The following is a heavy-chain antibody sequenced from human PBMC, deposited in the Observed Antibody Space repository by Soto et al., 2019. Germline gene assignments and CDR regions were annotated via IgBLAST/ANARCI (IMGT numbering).Heavy chain of an antibody. CDR3: ATYSAYAKYYFDY. J-gene: IGHJ4*02. D-gene: IGHD2-21*01. CDR2: IYPSGTI. CDR1: GGSITSSGYS. V-gene: IGHV4-30-2*01. Sequence: SETLSLTCAVSGGSITSSGYSWSWIRQPPGKGLEWIGYIYPSGTIFYNPSLSSRVTISVDTSNNHFSLRLSSVTAADTAVYYCATYSAYAKYYFDYWGRGTLVTVSS.